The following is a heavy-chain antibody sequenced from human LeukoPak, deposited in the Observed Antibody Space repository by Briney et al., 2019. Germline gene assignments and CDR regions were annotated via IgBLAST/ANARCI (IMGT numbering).Heavy chain of an antibody. CDR1: GYTFTGHY. D-gene: IGHD3-3*01. CDR2: INPNSGGT. V-gene: IGHV1-2*06. CDR3: ARGRHAERLRTYYDFWSGYPNFDY. J-gene: IGHJ4*02. Sequence: ASVKVSCKASGYTFTGHYMHWVRQAPGQGLEWMGRINPNSGGTNYAQKFQGRVTMTRDTSISTAYMELSRLRSDDTAVYYCARGRHAERLRTYYDFWSGYPNFDYWGQGTLVTVSS.